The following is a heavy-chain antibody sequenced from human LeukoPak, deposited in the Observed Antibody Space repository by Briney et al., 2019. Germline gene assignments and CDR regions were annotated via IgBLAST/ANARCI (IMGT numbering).Heavy chain of an antibody. J-gene: IGHJ4*02. Sequence: GGSLRLSCAASGFTFSRNSMNWVRQAPGKGLEWVSSISSSSSYIYYADSVKGRFTISRDNSKNTLYLQMDGLSTDDSAVYYCAREAGTSGWAGYFDYWGQGSLVTVSS. CDR3: AREAGTSGWAGYFDY. D-gene: IGHD1-7*01. V-gene: IGHV3-21*01. CDR1: GFTFSRNS. CDR2: ISSSSSYI.